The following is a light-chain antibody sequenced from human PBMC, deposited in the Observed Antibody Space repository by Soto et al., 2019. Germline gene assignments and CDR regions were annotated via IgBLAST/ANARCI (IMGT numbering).Light chain of an antibody. J-gene: IGKJ2*01. Sequence: EIVMTQSPATLSVSPGERATLSCRASQSVSSNLAWYQQKPGQAPRLLIYGASTRATGIPARFSGSGSGTEFTLTISSLQSEAFAVYYCQQYNNLPYTFGQGTKLEIK. CDR2: GAS. V-gene: IGKV3-15*01. CDR3: QQYNNLPYT. CDR1: QSVSSN.